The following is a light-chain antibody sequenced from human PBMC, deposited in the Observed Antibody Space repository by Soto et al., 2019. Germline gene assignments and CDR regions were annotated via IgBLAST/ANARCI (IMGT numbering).Light chain of an antibody. J-gene: IGLJ2*01. CDR3: SSYASSSFVV. V-gene: IGLV1-44*01. Sequence: QSVLTQPPSASGTPGQRVTISCSGSSSNIGGNTVNWYQHLPGTAPKLLISSYIQRPAGVPDRFSGSKSGTSASLAISGLQSEDEADYYCSSYASSSFVVFGGGTKLTVL. CDR2: SYI. CDR1: SSNIGGNT.